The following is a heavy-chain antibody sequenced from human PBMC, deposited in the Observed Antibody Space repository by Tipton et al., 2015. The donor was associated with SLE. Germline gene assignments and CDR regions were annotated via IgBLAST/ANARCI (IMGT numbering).Heavy chain of an antibody. V-gene: IGHV4-31*01. Sequence: TLSLTCTVSGGSISSSGYSWSWSWIRQHPGKGLEWIGYIYYNGDTYYNPSLKSPVTISVDTSKNQFSLNLSSVTAADTAMYYCARDHHSWFDPWGQGTLVTVSS. CDR1: GGSISSSGYS. CDR3: ARDHHSWFDP. D-gene: IGHD4-11*01. CDR2: IYYNGDT. J-gene: IGHJ5*02.